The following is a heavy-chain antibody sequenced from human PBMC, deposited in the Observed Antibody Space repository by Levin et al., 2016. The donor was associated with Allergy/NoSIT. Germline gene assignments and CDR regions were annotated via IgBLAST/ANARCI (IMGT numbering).Heavy chain of an antibody. V-gene: IGHV3-9*01. CDR3: AKDVGGSEDYYYGMDV. Sequence: PGKGLEWVSGISWNSGSIGYADSVKGRFTISRDNAKNSLYLQMNSLRAEDTALYYCAKDVGGSEDYYYGMDVWGQGTTVTVSS. J-gene: IGHJ6*02. D-gene: IGHD1-26*01. CDR2: ISWNSGSI.